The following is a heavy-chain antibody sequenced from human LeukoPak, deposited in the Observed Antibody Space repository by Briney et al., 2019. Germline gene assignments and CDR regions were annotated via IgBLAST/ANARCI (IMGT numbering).Heavy chain of an antibody. CDR2: ISGSGGST. Sequence: GGSLRLSCAASGFTFSSYVMTWVRQAPGKGLEWVSAISGSGGSTYYADSVKGRFTISRDNSKNTLYLQMHSLRAEDTAIYYCAKDIVVVVAATRWFDPWGQGTLVTVSS. D-gene: IGHD2-15*01. V-gene: IGHV3-23*01. CDR3: AKDIVVVVAATRWFDP. J-gene: IGHJ5*02. CDR1: GFTFSSYV.